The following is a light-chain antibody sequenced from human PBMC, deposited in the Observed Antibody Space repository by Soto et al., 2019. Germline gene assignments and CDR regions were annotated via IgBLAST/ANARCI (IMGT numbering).Light chain of an antibody. J-gene: IGLJ1*01. CDR3: CSYAGSSLCV. V-gene: IGLV2-23*01. CDR2: EGS. CDR1: SSDVGSYNR. Sequence: QSALTQPASVSGSPGQSITISCTGTSSDVGSYNRVSWYQQNPGKAPKLMIYEGSKRPSGVSNRFSGSKSGNTASLTISGLQAEDEADYYCCSYAGSSLCVFGTGTKLTVL.